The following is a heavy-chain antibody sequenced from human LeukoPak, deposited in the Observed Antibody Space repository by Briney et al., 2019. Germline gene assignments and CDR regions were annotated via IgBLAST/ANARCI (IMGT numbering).Heavy chain of an antibody. CDR1: GGSIISSTYY. J-gene: IGHJ5*02. D-gene: IGHD4-17*01. CDR2: IYYTGST. Sequence: SETLSLTCTVSGGSIISSTYYWGWIRQPPGKGLEWIASIYYTGSTNYNPSLKSRVTISVDTSKNRFSLKLSSVTAADTAVYYCARSRKYGAVTTYSWFDPWGQGTLVIVSS. V-gene: IGHV4-39*01. CDR3: ARSRKYGAVTTYSWFDP.